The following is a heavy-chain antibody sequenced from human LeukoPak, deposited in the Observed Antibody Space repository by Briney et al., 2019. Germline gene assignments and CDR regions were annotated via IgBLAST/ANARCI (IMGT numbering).Heavy chain of an antibody. Sequence: SGTLSLTCAVYGDSLGGFYWSWLRQSPGKGREGIGEIHHTGSGNHNPTLKTPLPLSVDTSKNQSSLNLASVTAADTATYYCARATYGSSYFPYWGQGILVTVSS. CDR2: IHHTGSG. CDR1: GDSLGGFY. V-gene: IGHV4-34*01. D-gene: IGHD2/OR15-2a*01. CDR3: ARATYGSSYFPY. J-gene: IGHJ4*02.